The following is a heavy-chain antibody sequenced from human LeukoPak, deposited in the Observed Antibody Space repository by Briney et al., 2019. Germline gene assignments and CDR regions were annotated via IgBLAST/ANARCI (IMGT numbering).Heavy chain of an antibody. V-gene: IGHV1-2*02. J-gene: IGHJ4*02. CDR3: AREPPYSGSYYVGSDY. CDR1: GYTFTDYY. D-gene: IGHD1-26*01. Sequence: ASVKVSCKASGYTFTDYYIHWVRQAPGQGLEWMGWISPNSGGTNYAQKFQGRVTMTRDTSISTAYMELSRLRSDDTAVYYCAREPPYSGSYYVGSDYWGQGTLVTVSS. CDR2: ISPNSGGT.